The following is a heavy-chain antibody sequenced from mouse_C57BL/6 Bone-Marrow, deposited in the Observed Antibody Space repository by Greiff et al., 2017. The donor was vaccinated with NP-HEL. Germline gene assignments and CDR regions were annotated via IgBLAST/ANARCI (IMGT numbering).Heavy chain of an antibody. D-gene: IGHD4-1*01. Sequence: VQLQQPGAELVKPGASVKLSCKASGYTFTSYWMHWVKQRPGQGLEWIGMIHPNSGSTNYNEKFKSKATLTVDKSSSTAYMQLSSLTSEDSAVYYCARKLGRYAMDYWGQGTSGTVSS. CDR2: IHPNSGST. CDR1: GYTFTSYW. CDR3: ARKLGRYAMDY. J-gene: IGHJ4*01. V-gene: IGHV1-64*01.